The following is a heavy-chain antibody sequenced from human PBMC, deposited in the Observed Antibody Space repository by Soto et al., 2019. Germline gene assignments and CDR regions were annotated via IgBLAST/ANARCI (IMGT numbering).Heavy chain of an antibody. V-gene: IGHV1-18*01. CDR2: ISPSTGDT. Sequence: QVHLVQSGAEVKEPGASVKVSCQASGYTFTNYAISWVRQAPGQGLEWMGWISPSTGDTDQAKGFQDRVTMTLDTSTNTANMELRSLGTDDTAVYYCARCYCSIGSCYACWHPDLWGPGTLVTVSS. CDR1: GYTFTNYA. D-gene: IGHD2-15*01. CDR3: ARCYCSIGSCYACWHPDL. J-gene: IGHJ2*01.